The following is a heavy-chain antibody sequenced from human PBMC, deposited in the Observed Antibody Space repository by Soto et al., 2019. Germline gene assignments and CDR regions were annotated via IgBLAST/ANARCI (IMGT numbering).Heavy chain of an antibody. CDR2: ISGSGASI. Sequence: GRPMLLPSAFFYCTCSTYSIHLLRPATGQGLEWVSLISGSGASIYYTDSVKGRFTISRDNAKNSLYLQMNSLRAEDTALFFFFKEEEGIRDL. J-gene: IGHJ2*01. CDR3: FKEEEGIRDL. V-gene: IGHV3-23*01. D-gene: IGHD3-3*01. CDR1: YCTCSTYS.